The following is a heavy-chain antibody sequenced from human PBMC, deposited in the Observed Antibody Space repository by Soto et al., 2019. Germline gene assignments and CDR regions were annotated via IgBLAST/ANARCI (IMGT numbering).Heavy chain of an antibody. D-gene: IGHD5-12*01. V-gene: IGHV1-69*08. Sequence: GASVKVSCKASGDTFSSYTISWVRQAPGQGLEWMGRIIPNIGKTNYAQKIQGRVTITTDKSTSTAYMELSSLRSDDTAVYYCARDPTSNIVATITFFSFAFDIWGQGTMVTVSS. CDR2: IIPNIGKT. CDR3: ARDPTSNIVATITFFSFAFDI. CDR1: GDTFSSYT. J-gene: IGHJ3*02.